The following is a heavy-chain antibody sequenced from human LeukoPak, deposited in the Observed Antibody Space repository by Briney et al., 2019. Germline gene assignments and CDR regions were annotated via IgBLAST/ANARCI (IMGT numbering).Heavy chain of an antibody. CDR3: ARRDSSGWYGYFDY. V-gene: IGHV4-39*07. D-gene: IGHD6-19*01. CDR1: GGSISSSSYY. CDR2: IYYSGST. Sequence: SETLSLTCTVSGGSISSSSYYWGWIRQPPGKGLEWIGSIYYSGSTYYNPSLKSRVTISVDTSKNQFSLKLSSVTAADTAVYYCARRDSSGWYGYFDYWGQGTLVTVSS. J-gene: IGHJ4*02.